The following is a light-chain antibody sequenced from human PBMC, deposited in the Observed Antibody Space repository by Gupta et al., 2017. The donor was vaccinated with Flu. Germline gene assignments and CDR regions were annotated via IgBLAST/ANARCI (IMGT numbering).Light chain of an antibody. CDR3: CSYAGSSTFVV. V-gene: IGLV2-23*03. J-gene: IGLJ2*01. CDR2: EGS. CDR1: SRDVGSYNL. Sequence: QSALTQPASVSGSPGQSTTISCTGTSRDVGSYNLVSWYQQHPGKAPKLMIYEGSKRPSGVSNRFSGSKSGNTASLTISGLQAEDEADYYCCSYAGSSTFVVFVGGTKLTVL.